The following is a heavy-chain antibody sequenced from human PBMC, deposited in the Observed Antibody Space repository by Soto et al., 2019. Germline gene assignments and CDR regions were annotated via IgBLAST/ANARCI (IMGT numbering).Heavy chain of an antibody. J-gene: IGHJ4*02. CDR2: ISYDGSNK. D-gene: IGHD5-18*01. CDR3: ARGGAVDTAMVTGY. V-gene: IGHV3-30*03. CDR1: GFTFSSYG. Sequence: QVQLVESGGGVVQPGRSLRLSCAASGFTFSSYGMHWVRQAPGKGLEWVAVISYDGSNKYYADSVKGRFTISRDNSKNTLYLQMNSLRAEDTAVYYCARGGAVDTAMVTGYWGQGTLVTVSS.